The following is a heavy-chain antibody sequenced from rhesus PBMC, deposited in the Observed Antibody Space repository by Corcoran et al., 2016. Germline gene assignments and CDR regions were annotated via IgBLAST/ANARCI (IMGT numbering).Heavy chain of an antibody. CDR1: GSTFTDYN. V-gene: IGHV1-138*01. CDR2: INQRTGGT. Sequence: QVQLVQSGAAVKKPGSSVRVSCKASGSTFTDYNIHWVRQAHGQGLEWMGEINQRTGGTNDAQNLQGRVTVTRDTSTSTAFMELSSLRSEDTAVYYCARDRYSGSWNFGYWGQGVLVTVSS. D-gene: IGHD6-25*01. CDR3: ARDRYSGSWNFGY. J-gene: IGHJ4*01.